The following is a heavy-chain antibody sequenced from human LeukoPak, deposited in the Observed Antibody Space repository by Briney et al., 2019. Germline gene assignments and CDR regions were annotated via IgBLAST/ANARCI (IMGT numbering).Heavy chain of an antibody. CDR1: GGSISSYY. CDR3: ARGGDRYSSGWYRGLQFDY. CDR2: IYYSGST. Sequence: PSETLSLTCTVSGGSISSYYWSWIRQPPGKGLEWIGYIYYSGSTNYNPSLKSRVTISVDTSKNQFSLKLSSVTAADTAVYYCARGGDRYSSGWYRGLQFDYWGQGTLVTVSS. J-gene: IGHJ4*02. D-gene: IGHD6-19*01. V-gene: IGHV4-59*01.